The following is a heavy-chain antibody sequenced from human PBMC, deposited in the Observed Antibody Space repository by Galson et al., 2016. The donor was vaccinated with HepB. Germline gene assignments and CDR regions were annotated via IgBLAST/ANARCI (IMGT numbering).Heavy chain of an antibody. J-gene: IGHJ6*04. CDR3: ARGKSLWTMPWNYGLGV. V-gene: IGHV3-13*01. CDR1: GFIFSTHD. Sequence: SLRLSCAASGFIFSTHDMHWVRQVTGKGLEWVSGIETAGDTYYADSVKGRFTISRENGKNSVYLQMNSLNAGDTAVYYCARGKSLWTMPWNYGLGVWGKGTTVTVSS. CDR2: IETAGDT. D-gene: IGHD2-2*01.